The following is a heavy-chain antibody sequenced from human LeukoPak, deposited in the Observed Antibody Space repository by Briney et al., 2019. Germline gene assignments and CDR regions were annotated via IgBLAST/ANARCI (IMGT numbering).Heavy chain of an antibody. Sequence: SETLSLTCTVSGGSISSYYWSWIRQPPGKGLEWMGYIYYSGSTNYNPSLKSRVTISVDTSKNQFSLKLSSVTAADTAVYYCARGSRDGYNYYYYMDVWGKGTTVTVSS. CDR1: GGSISSYY. D-gene: IGHD5-24*01. J-gene: IGHJ6*03. CDR3: ARGSRDGYNYYYYMDV. CDR2: IYYSGST. V-gene: IGHV4-59*01.